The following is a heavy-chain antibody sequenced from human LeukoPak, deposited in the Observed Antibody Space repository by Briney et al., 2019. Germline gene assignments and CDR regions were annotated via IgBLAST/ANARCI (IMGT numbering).Heavy chain of an antibody. CDR1: GDSISSYW. J-gene: IGHJ6*02. CDR3: ARRGHHGSGTGNGLDV. CDR2: IYYSGST. Sequence: SETLSLTCTVSGDSISSYWWNWIRQPPGKGPEWIGYIYYSGSTQYNPSLKSRVTISIDTSKNQFSPKLSSVTAADTAVYYCARRGHHGSGTGNGLDVWGQGTTVTVSS. V-gene: IGHV4-59*08. D-gene: IGHD3-10*01.